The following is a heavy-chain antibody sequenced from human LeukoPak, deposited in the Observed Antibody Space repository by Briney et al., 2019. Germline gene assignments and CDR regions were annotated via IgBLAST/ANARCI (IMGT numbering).Heavy chain of an antibody. D-gene: IGHD3-10*01. CDR3: AGSFSGAIDY. Sequence: SPTLSLTCAISGDSVSSNSAAWNWIRQSPSRGLEWLGRTYFRSKWYNEYAASVKSRITINPDTSKNQFSLQLNSVTSEDTAVYYCAGSFSGAIDYWGQGDPFSVSS. V-gene: IGHV6-1*01. CDR2: TYFRSKWYN. CDR1: GDSVSSNSAA. J-gene: IGHJ4*02.